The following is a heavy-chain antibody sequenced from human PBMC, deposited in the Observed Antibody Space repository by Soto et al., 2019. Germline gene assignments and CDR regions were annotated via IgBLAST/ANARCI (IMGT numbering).Heavy chain of an antibody. J-gene: IGHJ4*02. D-gene: IGHD4-17*01. CDR3: ATDLVDWGDYPNFDY. CDR2: ISGSGGST. V-gene: IGHV3-23*01. Sequence: EVQLLESGGGLVQPGGSLRLSCAASGFTFSSYAMSWVRQAPGKGLEWVSAISGSGGSTYYADSVKGRFTISRDNSKNTVYLQMNSLRAEDTAVYYCATDLVDWGDYPNFDYWGQGTLVTVSS. CDR1: GFTFSSYA.